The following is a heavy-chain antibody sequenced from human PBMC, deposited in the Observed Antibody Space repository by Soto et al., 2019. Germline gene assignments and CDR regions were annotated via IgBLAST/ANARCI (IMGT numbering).Heavy chain of an antibody. J-gene: IGHJ6*02. CDR3: AKVGRYCSGGRCLRMGMDV. Sequence: PGGSLRLSCAASGFTVSSNYMSWVRQAPGKGLEWVSVIYSGGSTYYADSVKGRFTISRDNSKNTLYLQMNSLRAEDTAVYYCAKVGRYCSGGRCLRMGMDVWGQGTTVTVPS. CDR2: IYSGGST. V-gene: IGHV3-53*01. CDR1: GFTVSSNY. D-gene: IGHD2-15*01.